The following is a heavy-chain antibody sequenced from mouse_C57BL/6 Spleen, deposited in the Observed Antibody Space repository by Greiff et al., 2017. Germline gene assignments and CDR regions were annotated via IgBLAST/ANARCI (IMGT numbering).Heavy chain of an antibody. CDR1: GFTFSNYW. D-gene: IGHD2-4*01. CDR3: TGYDYDYYLDY. J-gene: IGHJ2*01. Sequence: EVQRVESGGGLVQPGGSMKLSCVASGFTFSNYWMNWVRQSPEKGLEWVAQIRLKSDNYATHYAESVKGRFTISRDDSKSSVYLQMNNLRAEDTGIYYCTGYDYDYYLDYWGQGTTLTVSS. CDR2: IRLKSDNYAT. V-gene: IGHV6-3*01.